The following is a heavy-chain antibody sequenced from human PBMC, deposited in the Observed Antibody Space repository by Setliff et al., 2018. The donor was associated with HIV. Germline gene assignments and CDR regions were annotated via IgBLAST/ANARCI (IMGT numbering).Heavy chain of an antibody. J-gene: IGHJ4*02. Sequence: PGESLKISCVLSGFTFTRHWMSWVRQAPGKGLEWVANISPDGGDKHYVDSVKGRFIVSRDNAKNSLDLQMNGLRVDDTAMYYCAKWRGDQSEFDFWGQGSLVTVSS. V-gene: IGHV3-7*03. CDR1: GFTFTRHW. D-gene: IGHD2-8*01. CDR3: AKWRGDQSEFDF. CDR2: ISPDGGDK.